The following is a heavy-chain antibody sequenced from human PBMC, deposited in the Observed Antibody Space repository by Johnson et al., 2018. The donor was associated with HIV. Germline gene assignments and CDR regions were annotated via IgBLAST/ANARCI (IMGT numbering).Heavy chain of an antibody. Sequence: VQLVESGGGVVQPGMSLRLSCAASGFTFSSYGMHWVRQAPGKGLEWVAVIWFDGSNKYYADSVKGLFTISRDNSKNTLYLQMNSLRAEDTAVYYCAKDQYGSSGRYAFDIWGQGTMVTVSS. CDR3: AKDQYGSSGRYAFDI. CDR1: GFTFSSYG. CDR2: IWFDGSNK. V-gene: IGHV3-33*06. D-gene: IGHD3-10*01. J-gene: IGHJ3*02.